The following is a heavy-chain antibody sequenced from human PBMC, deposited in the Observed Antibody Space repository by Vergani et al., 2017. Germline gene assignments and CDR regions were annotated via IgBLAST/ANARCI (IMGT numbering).Heavy chain of an antibody. J-gene: IGHJ6*03. D-gene: IGHD6-19*01. CDR3: ARVKRPGIAVAGTGYYYYCMDV. CDR1: GGSTSSYY. Sequence: QVQLQESGPGLVKPSETLSLTCTVSGGSTSSYYWSWIRQPAGKGLEWIGRIYTSGSTNYNPSLKSRVTMSVDTSKNQFSLKLSSVTAADAAVYYCARVKRPGIAVAGTGYYYYCMDVWGKGATVTVSS. CDR2: IYTSGST. V-gene: IGHV4-4*07.